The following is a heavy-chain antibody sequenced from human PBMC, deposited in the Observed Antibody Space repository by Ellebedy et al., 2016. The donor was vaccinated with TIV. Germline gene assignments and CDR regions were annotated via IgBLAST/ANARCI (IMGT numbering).Heavy chain of an antibody. CDR3: ASSYKYYYGMDV. CDR2: ISYDGSNK. D-gene: IGHD1-1*01. V-gene: IGHV3-30*04. J-gene: IGHJ6*02. CDR1: GFTFSSYA. Sequence: GGSLRLXXAASGFTFSSYAMHWVRQAPGKGLEWVAVISYDGSNKYYADSVKGRFTISRDNSKNTLYLQMNRLRAEDTAVYYCASSYKYYYGMDVWGQGTTVTVSS.